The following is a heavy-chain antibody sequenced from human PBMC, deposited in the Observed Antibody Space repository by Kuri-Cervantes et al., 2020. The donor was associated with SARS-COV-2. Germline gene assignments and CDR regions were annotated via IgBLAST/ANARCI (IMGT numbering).Heavy chain of an antibody. CDR3: GRLIVGATLAFDI. CDR2: IYTSGTT. V-gene: IGHV4-61*02. Sequence: SCTVSGGSISSGSYYWSWIRQPAGKGLEWIGRIYTSGTTNYNPSLKSRVTISVDTSKTQFSLKLTSVTAADTAVYYCGRLIVGATLAFDIWGQGTMVTVSS. J-gene: IGHJ3*02. CDR1: GGSISSGSYY. D-gene: IGHD1-26*01.